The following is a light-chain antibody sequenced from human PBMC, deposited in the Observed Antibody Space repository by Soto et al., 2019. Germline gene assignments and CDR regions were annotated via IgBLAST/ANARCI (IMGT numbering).Light chain of an antibody. V-gene: IGLV2-14*01. CDR1: NSDVGGFNY. J-gene: IGLJ1*01. CDR3: SSYTGGNPSYV. CDR2: EVT. Sequence: QSALTQPASVSGSPGQSITISCTGTNSDVGGFNYVSWYQQHPDKAPKLMIYEVTIRPSGVSDRFSGSKSGNTASLTVSGLQAEDEADYYCSSYTGGNPSYVFGTGTKVTVL.